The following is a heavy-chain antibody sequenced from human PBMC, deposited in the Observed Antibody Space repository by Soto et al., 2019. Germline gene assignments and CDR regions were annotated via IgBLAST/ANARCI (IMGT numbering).Heavy chain of an antibody. CDR1: GYSISSGYF. CDR2: IYHSGST. V-gene: IGHV4-38-2*01. D-gene: IGHD4-17*01. Sequence: SETLSLTCAVSGYSISSGYFWGWIRQPPGKGLEWIGSIYHSGSTYYNPSLKSRVTISVDTSKNQFSLKLSSVTAADTAVYYCARADGDFFYYFDYWGQGTLVPVSS. CDR3: ARADGDFFYYFDY. J-gene: IGHJ4*02.